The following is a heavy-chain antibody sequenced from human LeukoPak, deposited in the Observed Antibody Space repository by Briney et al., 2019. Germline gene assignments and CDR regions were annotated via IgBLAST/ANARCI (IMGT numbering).Heavy chain of an antibody. D-gene: IGHD2-15*01. J-gene: IGHJ4*02. CDR1: GGSISSYY. CDR2: IYYSGST. CDR3: AREGRRYCSGGSCYDY. V-gene: IGHV4-59*01. Sequence: SSETLSLTCTVSGGSISSYYWSWIRQPPGKGLECIGYIYYSGSTNYNPSLKSRVTISVDTSKNQFSLKLSSVTAADTAVYYCAREGRRYCSGGSCYDYWGQGTLVTVSS.